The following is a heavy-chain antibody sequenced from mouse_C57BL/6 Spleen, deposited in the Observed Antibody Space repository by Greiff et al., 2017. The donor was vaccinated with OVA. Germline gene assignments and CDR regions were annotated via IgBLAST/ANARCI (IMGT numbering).Heavy chain of an antibody. CDR1: GFTFSSYT. CDR3: ASHYYGSSSYYFDY. D-gene: IGHD1-1*01. CDR2: ISGGGGNT. V-gene: IGHV5-9*01. J-gene: IGHJ2*01. Sequence: EVKLVESGGGLVKPGGSLKLSCAASGFTFSSYTMSWVRQTPEKRLEWVATISGGGGNTYYPDSVKGRFTISRDNAKNTLYLQMSSLRSEDTALYYCASHYYGSSSYYFDYWGQGTTLTVSS.